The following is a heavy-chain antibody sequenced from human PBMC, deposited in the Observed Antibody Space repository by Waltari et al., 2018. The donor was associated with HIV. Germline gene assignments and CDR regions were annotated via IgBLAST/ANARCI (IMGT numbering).Heavy chain of an antibody. Sequence: EVRLVESGGGLVQPGGSRRLAGKACGFICSNYRMNWVRQAPGKWLEWVSYISSSSSTIYYADSVTGRFTISRDNAKNSLYLQMNSLSAEDTAVYYCARDQGVLGFDPWGQGTLVTVSS. D-gene: IGHD3-10*01. CDR2: ISSSSSTI. V-gene: IGHV3-48*04. CDR3: ARDQGVLGFDP. CDR1: GFICSNYR. J-gene: IGHJ5*02.